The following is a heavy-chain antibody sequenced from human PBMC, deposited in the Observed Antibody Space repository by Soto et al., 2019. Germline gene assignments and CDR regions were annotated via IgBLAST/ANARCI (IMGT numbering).Heavy chain of an antibody. CDR2: IKQDGSEK. J-gene: IGHJ4*02. Sequence: GGSLRLSCAASGFTFSSYWMSWVRQAPGKGLEWVANIKQDGSEKYYVDSVKGRFTISRDNAKNSLYLQMNSLRAEDTAVYYCARDIGMVRGVIITMIDQYFDYWGQGTLVTVSS. CDR3: ARDIGMVRGVIITMIDQYFDY. D-gene: IGHD3-10*01. CDR1: GFTFSSYW. V-gene: IGHV3-7*01.